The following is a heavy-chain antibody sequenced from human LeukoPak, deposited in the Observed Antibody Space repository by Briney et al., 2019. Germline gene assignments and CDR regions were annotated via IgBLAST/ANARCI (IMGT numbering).Heavy chain of an antibody. J-gene: IGHJ4*02. CDR2: IKQDESGK. Sequence: PGGSLRLSCAASGFTFSGSWMSWVRQAPGKGLEWVANIKQDESGKYYVDSVKGRFTISRDNAKNSLYLQMNILRAEDMAVYYCARDSTYATRFDYWGQGTLVTVSS. D-gene: IGHD2-15*01. CDR3: ARDSTYATRFDY. V-gene: IGHV3-7*01. CDR1: GFTFSGSW.